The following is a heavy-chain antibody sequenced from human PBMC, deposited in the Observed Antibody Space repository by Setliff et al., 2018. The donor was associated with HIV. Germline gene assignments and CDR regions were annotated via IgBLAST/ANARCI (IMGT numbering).Heavy chain of an antibody. Sequence: SSVKVSCKASGYTFTDYYMHWVRQAPGQGLEWMAWINPNSGGTHSAQTFQGWVTVTWDSSISTSYMELRRLRNNDTAVYYCARGYCTNAVCSDAFDIWGQGTMVTVSS. V-gene: IGHV1-2*04. CDR1: GYTFTDYY. J-gene: IGHJ3*02. CDR2: INPNSGGT. CDR3: ARGYCTNAVCSDAFDI. D-gene: IGHD2-8*01.